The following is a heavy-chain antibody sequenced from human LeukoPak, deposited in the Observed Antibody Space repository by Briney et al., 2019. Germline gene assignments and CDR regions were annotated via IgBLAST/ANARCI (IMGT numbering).Heavy chain of an antibody. V-gene: IGHV3-30*18. J-gene: IGHJ4*02. CDR1: WFTFRCYA. D-gene: IGHD3-16*01. CDR3: AKGGPNDY. Sequence: GSLGLSCAASWFTFRCYAIHLVRPAPGQGLEWVAVISYDGSNKYYADSVKGRFTISRDNSKNTLYLQMNSLRSEDTAVYYCAKGGPNDYWGQGTLVTVSS. CDR2: ISYDGSNK.